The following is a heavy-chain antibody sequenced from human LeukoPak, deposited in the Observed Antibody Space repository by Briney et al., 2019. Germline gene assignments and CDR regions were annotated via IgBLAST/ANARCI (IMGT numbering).Heavy chain of an antibody. J-gene: IGHJ4*02. CDR1: GGSISSSSHY. CDR3: ARAYSPVDSFDY. V-gene: IGHV4-61*02. D-gene: IGHD6-13*01. CDR2: IYSSGST. Sequence: SQTLSLTCTVSGGSISSSSHYWSWIRQPAGKGLEWIGRIYSSGSTNYNPSLKSRVTISVDTSKNQFSLKLNSVTAADTAVYYCARAYSPVDSFDYWGQGTLVTVSS.